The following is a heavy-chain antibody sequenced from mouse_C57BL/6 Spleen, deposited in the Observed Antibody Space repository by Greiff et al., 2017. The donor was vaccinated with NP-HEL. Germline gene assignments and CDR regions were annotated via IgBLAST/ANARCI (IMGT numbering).Heavy chain of an antibody. V-gene: IGHV1-81*01. CDR3: ARRLPCYCNYESYLDY. D-gene: IGHD2-1*01. CDR2: IFPRSGNT. CDR1: GYTFTSYG. J-gene: IGHJ2*01. Sequence: QVQLQQSGAELARPGASVKLSCKASGYTFTSYGISWVKQRTGQGLEWIGEIFPRSGNTYYNEKFKGKATFTADKSSSTAYMQLRSLTSEDSAIYFCARRLPCYCNYESYLDYWGQGTTLTVSS.